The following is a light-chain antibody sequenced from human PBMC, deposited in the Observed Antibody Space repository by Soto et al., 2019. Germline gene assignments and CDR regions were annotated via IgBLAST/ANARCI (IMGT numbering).Light chain of an antibody. CDR3: QQSYNPPPT. Sequence: DIQMTQSPSSLSASVGDRVTITCRASQSISNHLNWYQQKPGKAPKLLIYAASSLQSGVPSRFSGSGSGTDFTLTISSLQPEEFATFYCQQSYNPPPTFGQGTKVEV. CDR2: AAS. V-gene: IGKV1-39*01. CDR1: QSISNH. J-gene: IGKJ1*01.